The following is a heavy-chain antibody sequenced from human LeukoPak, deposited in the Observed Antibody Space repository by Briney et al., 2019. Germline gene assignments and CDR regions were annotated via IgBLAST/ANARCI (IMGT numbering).Heavy chain of an antibody. D-gene: IGHD3-3*01. Sequence: SETLSLTCTVSGGSISSYYWSWIRQPPGKGLEWIGYIYYSGSTNYNPSLKSRVTISVDTSKNQFSLKLSSVTAADTAVYYCAGAYDFWFFDPWGQGTLVTVSS. J-gene: IGHJ5*02. CDR3: AGAYDFWFFDP. CDR2: IYYSGST. CDR1: GGSISSYY. V-gene: IGHV4-59*01.